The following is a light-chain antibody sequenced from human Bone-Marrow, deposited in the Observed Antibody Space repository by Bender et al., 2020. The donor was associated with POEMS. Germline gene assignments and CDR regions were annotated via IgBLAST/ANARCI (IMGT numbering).Light chain of an antibody. CDR2: EST. CDR3: CSYAGSYTFSWV. J-gene: IGLJ3*02. Sequence: QSALTQPASVSGSPGQSITVSCTGTSSDIGKFDLVSWYQQYPGKAPKLIIYESTKRPSGVSNRFSASRSGSAASLTISGLQAEDEAEYYCCSYAGSYTFSWVFGGGTKLTVL. V-gene: IGLV2-23*01. CDR1: SSDIGKFDL.